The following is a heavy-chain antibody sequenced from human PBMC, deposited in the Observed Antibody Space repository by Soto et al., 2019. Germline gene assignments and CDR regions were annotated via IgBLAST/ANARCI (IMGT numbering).Heavy chain of an antibody. Sequence: SETLPLTCTVSGASITRDGYYWSWPRQHPGKGLEWIGYIFYSGTAYYNPSLKSRLTISVDTSKNQFSLKLSSVTAAGTAVYYCARTDYGTAYFDPWGQGSLVTVSS. J-gene: IGHJ5*02. D-gene: IGHD3-10*01. CDR3: ARTDYGTAYFDP. CDR1: GASITRDGYY. V-gene: IGHV4-30-4*08. CDR2: IFYSGTA.